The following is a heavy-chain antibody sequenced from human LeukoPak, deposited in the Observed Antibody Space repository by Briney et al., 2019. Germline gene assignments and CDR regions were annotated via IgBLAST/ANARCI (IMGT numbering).Heavy chain of an antibody. CDR1: GYTFTSYG. V-gene: IGHV1-18*01. CDR3: ARDRRGHIVVVTAIRPLDY. Sequence: ASVKVSCKASGYTFTSYGISWLRPAPGQGLEGMGWISAYNGSTNYAQKLQGRVTMTTDTSTSTAHMELRSLRSDDTAVYYCARDRRGHIVVVTAIRPLDYWGQGTLVTVSS. CDR2: ISAYNGST. J-gene: IGHJ4*02. D-gene: IGHD2-21*02.